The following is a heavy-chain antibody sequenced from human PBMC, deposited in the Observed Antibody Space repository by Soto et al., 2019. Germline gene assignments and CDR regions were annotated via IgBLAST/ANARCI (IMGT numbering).Heavy chain of an antibody. CDR3: AKNGDSSGYYYYFDY. CDR2: ISYDGSNK. CDR1: GFTVSSYG. J-gene: IGHJ4*02. D-gene: IGHD3-22*01. V-gene: IGHV3-30*18. Sequence: SGWSLRLSCAASGFTVSSYGRLFIRQAPGKGLEWVAVISYDGSNKYYADSVKGRFTISRDNSKNTLYLQMNSLRAEDTAVYYCAKNGDSSGYYYYFDYWGQGTLVTVSS.